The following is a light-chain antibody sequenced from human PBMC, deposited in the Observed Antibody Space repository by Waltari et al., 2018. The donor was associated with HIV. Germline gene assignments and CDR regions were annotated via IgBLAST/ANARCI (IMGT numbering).Light chain of an antibody. J-gene: IGKJ2*01. CDR2: GVS. CDR3: QQYDKSPNT. Sequence: EIVLTQSPGILSLSPGERATLSCRSSQSLSSRYLAWYQHNPGQAPRLLIYGVSSRATGIPDRFSGSGSGTDFTLIISRLEPEDSAVYYCQQYDKSPNTFGQGTKLEIK. V-gene: IGKV3-20*01. CDR1: QSLSSRY.